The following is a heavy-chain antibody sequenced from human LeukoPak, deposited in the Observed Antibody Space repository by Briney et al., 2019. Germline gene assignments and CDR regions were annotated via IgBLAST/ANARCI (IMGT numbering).Heavy chain of an antibody. Sequence: GGSLRLSCAASGFTFSSYAMHWARQAPGKGLEWVAVISYDGSNKYYADSVKGRFTISRDNSKNTLYLQMNSLRAEDTAVYYCARDTRGDYYDSSGYFDYWGQGTLVTVSS. CDR2: ISYDGSNK. CDR3: ARDTRGDYYDSSGYFDY. V-gene: IGHV3-30-3*01. D-gene: IGHD3-22*01. J-gene: IGHJ4*02. CDR1: GFTFSSYA.